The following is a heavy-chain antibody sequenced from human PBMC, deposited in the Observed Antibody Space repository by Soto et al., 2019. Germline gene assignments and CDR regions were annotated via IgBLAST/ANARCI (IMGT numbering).Heavy chain of an antibody. J-gene: IGHJ4*02. CDR1: GFTFSSYG. CDR2: IWYDGSNK. V-gene: IGHV3-33*01. CDR3: ARGGGYSGSFAVY. Sequence: QVQLVESGGGVVQPGRSLRLSCAASGFTFSSYGMHWVRQAPGKGLEWVAVIWYDGSNKYYAASVKGLFTISRDNSKNTLYLQMNSLRAEGTAVYYCARGGGYSGSFAVYWGQGTLVTVSS. D-gene: IGHD1-26*01.